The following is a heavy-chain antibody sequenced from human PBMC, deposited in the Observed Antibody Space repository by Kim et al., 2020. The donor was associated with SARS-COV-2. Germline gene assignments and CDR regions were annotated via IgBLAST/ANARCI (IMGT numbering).Heavy chain of an antibody. D-gene: IGHD3-10*01. Sequence: SETLSLTCAVYGGSFSGYYWSWIRQPPGKGLEWIGEINHRGSTNQNPSLKRRVTISVDTSKNQFSLKLSSVTAADTAVYYCARGFIWGSGSYSSHNAFDIWGQGTMVTVSS. CDR1: GGSFSGYY. V-gene: IGHV4-34*01. CDR2: INHRGST. J-gene: IGHJ3*02. CDR3: ARGFIWGSGSYSSHNAFDI.